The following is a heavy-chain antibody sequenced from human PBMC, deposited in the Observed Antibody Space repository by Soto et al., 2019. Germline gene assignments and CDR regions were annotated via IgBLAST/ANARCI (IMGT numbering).Heavy chain of an antibody. D-gene: IGHD2-2*01. V-gene: IGHV1-18*01. CDR1: GYTFTSYG. Sequence: GASVKVSCKASGYTFTSYGISWVRQAPGQGLEWMGWISAYNGNTNYAQKLQGRVTMTTDTSTSTAYMELRSLRSDDTAVYYCARDGYCSSTSCQPGDYYYYYMDVWGKGTTVTVSS. J-gene: IGHJ6*03. CDR2: ISAYNGNT. CDR3: ARDGYCSSTSCQPGDYYYYYMDV.